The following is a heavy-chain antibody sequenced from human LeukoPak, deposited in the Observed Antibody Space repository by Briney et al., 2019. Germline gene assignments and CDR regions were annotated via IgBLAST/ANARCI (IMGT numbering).Heavy chain of an antibody. V-gene: IGHV4-39*07. D-gene: IGHD3-22*01. J-gene: IGHJ4*02. Sequence: SETLSLTCTVSGGSISSSSYYWGWIRQPPGKGLEWIGSIYHSGSTYYNPSLKSRVTISVDRSKNQFSLKLSSVTAADTAVYYCARGYYDSSGYYFDYWGQGTLVTVSS. CDR2: IYHSGST. CDR3: ARGYYDSSGYYFDY. CDR1: GGSISSSSYY.